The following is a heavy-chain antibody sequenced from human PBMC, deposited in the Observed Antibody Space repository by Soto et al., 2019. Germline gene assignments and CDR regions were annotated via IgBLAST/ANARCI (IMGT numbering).Heavy chain of an antibody. Sequence: QVQLVQSGAEVKKPGASVKVSCKASGCSFSTYSISWVRQAPGQGLEWMGWIGAYNGNTNYAQKFQGRVTMTTDTSTTTVYIELRSLTSDDTAVYYCARAVGAALDYWGQGTLVTVSS. CDR1: GCSFSTYS. CDR2: IGAYNGNT. V-gene: IGHV1-18*04. J-gene: IGHJ4*02. CDR3: ARAVGAALDY. D-gene: IGHD6-25*01.